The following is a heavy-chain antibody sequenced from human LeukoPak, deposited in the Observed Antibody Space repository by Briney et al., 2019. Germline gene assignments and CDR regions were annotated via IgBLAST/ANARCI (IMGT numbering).Heavy chain of an antibody. CDR2: IYTSGST. D-gene: IGHD6-6*01. CDR1: GGSISSYY. CDR3: ARVGYSSSRTDAFDI. J-gene: IGHJ3*02. Sequence: SETLSLTCTVSGGSISSYYWSWIRQPPGKGLEWIGYIYTSGSTNYNPSLKSRVTISVDTSKNQFSLKLSSVTAADTAVYYCARVGYSSSRTDAFDIWGQGTMVTVSS. V-gene: IGHV4-4*08.